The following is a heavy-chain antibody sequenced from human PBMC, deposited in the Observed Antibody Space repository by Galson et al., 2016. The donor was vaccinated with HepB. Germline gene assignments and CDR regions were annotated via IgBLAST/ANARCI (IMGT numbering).Heavy chain of an antibody. CDR3: TMAGVTTSGQYFDF. J-gene: IGHJ4*02. D-gene: IGHD4-11*01. CDR2: IKSKTDGGTT. Sequence: SLRLSCAASGFIFSNAWMSWVRQAPGKGLEWVGRIKSKTDGGTTDYAAPVKGRFSISRDDSKNTLYLQMNSLKTEDTAVYYCTMAGVTTSGQYFDFWGQGALVTVSS. V-gene: IGHV3-15*01. CDR1: GFIFSNAW.